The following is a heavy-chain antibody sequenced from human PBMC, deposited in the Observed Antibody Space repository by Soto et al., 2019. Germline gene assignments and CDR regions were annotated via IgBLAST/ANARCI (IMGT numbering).Heavy chain of an antibody. Sequence: EVQLVESGGGLVQPGRSLRLSCAASGFTFDDYAMHWVRQAPGKGLEWASGISWNSGSIGYADSVKGRFTISRDNAKNSLYLQMNSLRAEDTALYYCAKVSYDSSGYYPTFDYWGQGTLVTVSS. D-gene: IGHD3-22*01. J-gene: IGHJ4*02. CDR1: GFTFDDYA. CDR3: AKVSYDSSGYYPTFDY. CDR2: ISWNSGSI. V-gene: IGHV3-9*01.